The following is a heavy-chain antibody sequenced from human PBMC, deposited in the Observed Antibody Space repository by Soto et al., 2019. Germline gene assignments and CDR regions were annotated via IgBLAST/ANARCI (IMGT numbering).Heavy chain of an antibody. V-gene: IGHV4-4*02. CDR2: ILHTGST. J-gene: IGHJ4*02. D-gene: IGHD2-15*01. CDR1: GDSFSDANW. Sequence: QVQLQESCPGLVKPSGTLSLTCGVSGDSFSDANWWTWVRQPTGKGLEWIGDILHTGSTDYSPSLRSRVTIAIDTSKKEFSLNLTAVTAADTAVYYCARSPRRVDGKWYLDYWGQGVLVTVSS. CDR3: ARSPRRVDGKWYLDY.